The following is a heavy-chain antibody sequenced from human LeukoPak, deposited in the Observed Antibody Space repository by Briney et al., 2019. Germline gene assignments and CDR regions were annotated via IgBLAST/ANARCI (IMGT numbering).Heavy chain of an antibody. CDR2: IYPGESDT. Sequence: GESLKISCKGSGYTFTSDWIGWGRQMPGKGLEWMGIIYPGESDTRYSPSFQGQVTISADKSSSTAYLQWSSLKASDTAMHYCARHAAPPDYGDRYYFDYWGQGTLVTVSS. J-gene: IGHJ4*02. CDR1: GYTFTSDW. D-gene: IGHD4-17*01. CDR3: ARHAAPPDYGDRYYFDY. V-gene: IGHV5-51*01.